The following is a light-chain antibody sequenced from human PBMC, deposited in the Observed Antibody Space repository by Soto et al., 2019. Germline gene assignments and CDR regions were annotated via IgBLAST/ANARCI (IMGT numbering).Light chain of an antibody. Sequence: EIVLTQSPGTLSLSPGERATLSCRASQSVSSSYLAWYQQKPGQAPRLLIYGASTRATGIPARFSGSGSGTEFTLTINSLQSEDIAVYYCQQYNNWPPWTFGQGTKVDI. CDR3: QQYNNWPPWT. J-gene: IGKJ1*01. V-gene: IGKV3-15*01. CDR2: GAS. CDR1: QSVSSSY.